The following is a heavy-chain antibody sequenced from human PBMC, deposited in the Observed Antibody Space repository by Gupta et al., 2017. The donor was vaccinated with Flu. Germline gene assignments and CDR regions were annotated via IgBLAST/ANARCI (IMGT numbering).Heavy chain of an antibody. D-gene: IGHD1-26*01. CDR3: AGAAEPYYFDY. J-gene: IGHJ4*02. CDR1: GGSISSYY. Sequence: QVQLQESGPGLVKPSETLSLTCTVSGGSISSYYWSWIRQPPGKGLEWIGYIYYSGSTNYNPSLKSRVTISVDTSKNQFSLKLSSVTAADTTVYYCAGAAEPYYFDYWGQGTLVTVSS. V-gene: IGHV4-59*08. CDR2: IYYSGST.